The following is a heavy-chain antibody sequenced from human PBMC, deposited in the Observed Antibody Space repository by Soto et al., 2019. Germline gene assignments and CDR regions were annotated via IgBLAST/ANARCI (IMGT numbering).Heavy chain of an antibody. D-gene: IGHD2-15*01. Sequence: PSETLSLTCTVSGGSISGHYWSWIRQPPGKRLEWIGYIYYSGSTNYNPSLKSRVTISVDTSKNQFSLKLSSVTAADTAVYYCAREGAEYCSGGSCYSTTDYWGQGTLVTVSS. CDR3: AREGAEYCSGGSCYSTTDY. J-gene: IGHJ4*02. CDR1: GGSISGHY. V-gene: IGHV4-59*11. CDR2: IYYSGST.